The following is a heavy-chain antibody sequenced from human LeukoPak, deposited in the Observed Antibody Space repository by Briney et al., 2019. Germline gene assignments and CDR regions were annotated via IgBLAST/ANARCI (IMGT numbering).Heavy chain of an antibody. CDR2: IRSKAYGGTT. V-gene: IGHV3-49*04. CDR1: GFTFGDYA. D-gene: IGHD1-26*01. J-gene: IGHJ4*02. Sequence: GGSLRLSCTASGFTFGDYAMSWVRQAPGKGLEWVGFIRSKAYGGTTEYAASVRGRFTISRDDSKSIAYLQMNSLKTEDTAVYYCTRSRGSLPYYWGQGTLVTVSS. CDR3: TRSRGSLPYY.